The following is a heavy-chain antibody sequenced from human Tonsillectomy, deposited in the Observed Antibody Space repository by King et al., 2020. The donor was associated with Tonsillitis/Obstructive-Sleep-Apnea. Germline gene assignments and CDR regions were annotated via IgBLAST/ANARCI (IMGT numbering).Heavy chain of an antibody. CDR1: GFTFSDYY. CDR2: ISSSSSYT. J-gene: IGHJ2*01. V-gene: IGHV3-11*06. D-gene: IGHD6-13*01. Sequence: VQLVQSGGGLVKPGGSLRLSCAASGFTFSDYYMIWIRQAPGKGLEWVSYISSSSSYTNYADSVKGRFTISRDNAKNSLYLQMNSLRAEDTAVYYCASSYSSIWSVRYWYFELWGRGTLVTVSS. CDR3: ASSYSSIWSVRYWYFEL.